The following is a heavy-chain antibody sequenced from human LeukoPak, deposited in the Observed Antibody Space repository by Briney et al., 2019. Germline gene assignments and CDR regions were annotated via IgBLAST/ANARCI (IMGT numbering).Heavy chain of an antibody. CDR1: GGSISRHY. CDR3: ARSSRDFSSGYVGGYYYMDV. V-gene: IGHV4-59*11. D-gene: IGHD3-3*01. Sequence: SETLSLTCTVSGGSISRHYWTWIRQPPGKGLEWIGYISDSGSTSYNPSPKSRVSISIATPRNQFYLELSSVTAADTAVYYCARSSRDFSSGYVGGYYYMDVWGKGTSVTVSS. J-gene: IGHJ6*03. CDR2: ISDSGST.